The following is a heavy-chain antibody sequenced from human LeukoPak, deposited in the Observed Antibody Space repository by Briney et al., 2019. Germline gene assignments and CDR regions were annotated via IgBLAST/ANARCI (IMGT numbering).Heavy chain of an antibody. CDR1: GFTFSSYE. D-gene: IGHD2-2*01. V-gene: IGHV3-48*03. CDR3: ARRYCSSTSCLLDY. J-gene: IGHJ4*02. CDR2: ISSTSGSTI. Sequence: GGSLRLSCAASGFTFSSYEMNWVRQAPGKGLEWVSYISSTSGSTIYYADSVKGRFTISRDNAKNSRYLQMNSLRAEDTAVYYCARRYCSSTSCLLDYWGQGTLVTVSS.